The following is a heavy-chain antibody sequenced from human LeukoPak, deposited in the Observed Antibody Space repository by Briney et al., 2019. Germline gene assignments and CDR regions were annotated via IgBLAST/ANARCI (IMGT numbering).Heavy chain of an antibody. J-gene: IGHJ6*02. D-gene: IGHD5-24*01. Sequence: SETLSLTCTVSGGSLSSYYWSWIRQPPAKGLEWIGYIYYSGSTNYNPSLKSRVTISVDTSKNQFSLKLSSVTAADTAVYYCARDSGRDGYNPLYYYYGMDVWGQGTTVTVSS. V-gene: IGHV4-59*01. CDR2: IYYSGST. CDR1: GGSLSSYY. CDR3: ARDSGRDGYNPLYYYYGMDV.